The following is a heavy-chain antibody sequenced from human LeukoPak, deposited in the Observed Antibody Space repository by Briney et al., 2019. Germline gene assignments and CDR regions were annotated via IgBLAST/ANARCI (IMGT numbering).Heavy chain of an antibody. J-gene: IGHJ4*02. CDR1: GFTLSSYA. Sequence: GGSLRLACAASGFTLSSYAMSWVRQAPGKGLEWVSAISVSGNTYHADSVKGRFTISRDSSKNTLYLQMNRLRAEDAAVYYCATYRPVLLPFESWGQGTLVTVSS. D-gene: IGHD2-8*02. CDR3: ATYRPVLLPFES. CDR2: ISVSGNT. V-gene: IGHV3-23*01.